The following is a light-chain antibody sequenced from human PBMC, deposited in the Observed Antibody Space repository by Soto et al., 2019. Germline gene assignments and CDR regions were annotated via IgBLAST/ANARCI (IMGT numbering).Light chain of an antibody. Sequence: QSVLTQPPSVSATPGQKVTISCSGSDSNLGRNYVSWYQQLPGTAPRLLIYDNVYRFSGIPARFSASKSGTSATLGIAGLQPGDEGDYYCGSWDNILRAYVFGTGTKVTVL. V-gene: IGLV1-51*01. CDR2: DNV. J-gene: IGLJ1*01. CDR3: GSWDNILRAYV. CDR1: DSNLGRNY.